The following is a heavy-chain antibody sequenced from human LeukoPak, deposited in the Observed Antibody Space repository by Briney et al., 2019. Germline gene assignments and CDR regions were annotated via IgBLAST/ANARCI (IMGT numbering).Heavy chain of an antibody. CDR1: GYTFSTYW. Sequence: GESLKISCKGSGYTFSTYWIGWVRQMPGKGLEWMGIIYPGDSDTRYSPSFQGQVTISADKSISTAYLQWSSLKASDTAMYYCARHSTLWFGELLPDYWGQGTLVTVSS. D-gene: IGHD3-10*01. CDR2: IYPGDSDT. CDR3: ARHSTLWFGELLPDY. J-gene: IGHJ4*02. V-gene: IGHV5-51*01.